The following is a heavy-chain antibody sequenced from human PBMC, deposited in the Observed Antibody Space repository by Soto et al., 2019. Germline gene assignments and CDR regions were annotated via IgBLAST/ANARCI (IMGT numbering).Heavy chain of an antibody. V-gene: IGHV3-33*01. CDR2: IWYDGNNR. CDR1: GFTFSSSA. D-gene: IGHD2-21*02. J-gene: IGHJ4*02. Sequence: PGGSLRLSCAASGFTFSSSAMHWVRQPPGKGLEWVAFIWYDGNNRNYADSVKGRFTISRDNSKNMVYLQMDSLRAEDTAVYYCARTYCAADCPRRDFDYWGQGTLVTVSS. CDR3: ARTYCAADCPRRDFDY.